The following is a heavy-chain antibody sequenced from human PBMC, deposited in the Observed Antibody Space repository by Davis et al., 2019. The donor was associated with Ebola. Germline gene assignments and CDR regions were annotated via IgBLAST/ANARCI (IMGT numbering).Heavy chain of an antibody. D-gene: IGHD1-7*01. Sequence: ASVKVSCKTSGYTFNNYGVSWVRQAPGQGLEWMGWISAYNGNTDYSPKVQGRVTMTTDTSTSTAYMELRSLRSDDTAVYYCARDPTGTTWSHWFDPWGQGTLVTVSS. V-gene: IGHV1-18*01. CDR1: GYTFNNYG. CDR2: ISAYNGNT. J-gene: IGHJ5*02. CDR3: ARDPTGTTWSHWFDP.